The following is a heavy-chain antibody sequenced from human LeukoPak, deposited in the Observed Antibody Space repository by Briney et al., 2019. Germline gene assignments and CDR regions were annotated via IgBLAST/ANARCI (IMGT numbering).Heavy chain of an antibody. CDR2: ISKDGGST. Sequence: GGSLRLSCAVSGLTFSEYWMHWVRQDAGKGLVWVAGISKDGGSTEYADFVKGRCTISRDNAKNTLYLQMNRLTVDDTAVYYCTSGIGTYDYWGLGAQVTVSS. J-gene: IGHJ4*02. V-gene: IGHV3-74*03. CDR3: TSGIGTYDY. CDR1: GLTFSEYW. D-gene: IGHD1-14*01.